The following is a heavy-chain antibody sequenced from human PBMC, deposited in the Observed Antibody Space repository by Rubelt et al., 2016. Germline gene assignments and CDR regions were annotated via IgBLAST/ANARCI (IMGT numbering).Heavy chain of an antibody. CDR2: INSDGSST. Sequence: ASGFTYTYSTMTWVRQAPGKGLVWVSRINSDGSSTSYADSVKGRFTISRDNAKNTLYLQMNSLRAEDTAVYYCARVRELQDYYYGMDVWGQGTTVTVSS. CDR3: ARVRELQDYYYGMDV. J-gene: IGHJ6*02. V-gene: IGHV3-74*01. CDR1: GFTYTYST. D-gene: IGHD1-7*01.